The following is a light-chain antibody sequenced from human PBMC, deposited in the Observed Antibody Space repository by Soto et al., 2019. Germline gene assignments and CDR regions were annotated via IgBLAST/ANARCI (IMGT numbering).Light chain of an antibody. J-gene: IGLJ3*02. CDR2: SNN. V-gene: IGLV1-47*02. CDR1: SSNIGSNY. Sequence: QSVLTQPPSASGTPGQRVTISCSGSSSNIGSNYVYWYQQLPGTAPKLLIYSNNQRPSGVPDRFSCSKSGTSASLAISGLRSEDEADYYCAAWDDSLSGWVFGGVTKVTVL. CDR3: AAWDDSLSGWV.